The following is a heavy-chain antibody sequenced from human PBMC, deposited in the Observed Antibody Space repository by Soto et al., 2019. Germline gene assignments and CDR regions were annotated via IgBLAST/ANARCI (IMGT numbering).Heavy chain of an antibody. CDR2: ISYGGTT. Sequence: QVQLHQSGPGLVKPSETLSLTCSVSGASVTNYYWSWIRQSPGKGLEWIGYISYGGTTNFNSSLKGRVTVSVDMSENQFSLTLNSVTAADTAVYYCAMYYGHGQDYWGQGTLVTVSS. CDR1: GASVTNYY. D-gene: IGHD3-10*01. CDR3: AMYYGHGQDY. V-gene: IGHV4-59*02. J-gene: IGHJ4*02.